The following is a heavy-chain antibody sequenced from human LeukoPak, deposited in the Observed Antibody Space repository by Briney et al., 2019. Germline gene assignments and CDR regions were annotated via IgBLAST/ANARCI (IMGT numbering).Heavy chain of an antibody. J-gene: IGHJ4*02. CDR3: ASLGGDGYLFDY. CDR2: INHSGGT. Sequence: SETLSLTCAVYGGSFSGYYWSWIRQPPGKGLEWIGEINHSGGTNYNPSLKSRVTISVDTSKNQFSLKLSSVTAADTAVYYCASLGGDGYLFDYWGQGTLVTVSS. V-gene: IGHV4-34*01. D-gene: IGHD5-24*01. CDR1: GGSFSGYY.